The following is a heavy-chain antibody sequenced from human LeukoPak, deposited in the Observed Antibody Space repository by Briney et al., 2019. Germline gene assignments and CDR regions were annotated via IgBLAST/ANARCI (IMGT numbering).Heavy chain of an antibody. Sequence: ASVKVSCKASGYTFTGYYMHWVRQAPGQGLEWMGWINPNTGGTKYAQKFQGRVTMTRDTSMSTAYMDLNRLTSDDTAVYFCARDRYGDGFAHFDYWGQGTLVTVSS. D-gene: IGHD5-24*01. CDR1: GYTFTGYY. CDR2: INPNTGGT. CDR3: ARDRYGDGFAHFDY. J-gene: IGHJ4*02. V-gene: IGHV1-2*02.